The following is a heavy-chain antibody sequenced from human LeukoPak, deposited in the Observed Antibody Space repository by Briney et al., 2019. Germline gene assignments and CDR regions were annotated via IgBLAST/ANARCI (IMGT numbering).Heavy chain of an antibody. Sequence: ASVKVSCKASGYTFTSYYMHWVRQAPGQGLEWMGIINPSGGSTSYAQKFQERVTITRDRSTSTAYMELSSLRPEDTALYYCATHSSRWYDHDAFDIWGQGTMVTVSS. CDR2: INPSGGST. V-gene: IGHV1-46*01. J-gene: IGHJ3*02. CDR1: GYTFTSYY. CDR3: ATHSSRWYDHDAFDI. D-gene: IGHD6-19*01.